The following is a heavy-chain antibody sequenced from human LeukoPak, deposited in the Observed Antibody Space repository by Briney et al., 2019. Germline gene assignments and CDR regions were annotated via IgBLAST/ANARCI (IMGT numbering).Heavy chain of an antibody. D-gene: IGHD6-19*01. V-gene: IGHV1-69*06. CDR1: GGTFSSYA. Sequence: SVKVSCKASGGTFSSYAISWVRQAPGQGLEWMGGIIPIFGTANYAQKFQGRVTITADKSTSTAYMELSSLRSEDTAVYYCARDRSGWYDAFDIWGQGTTVTVSS. CDR3: ARDRSGWYDAFDI. CDR2: IIPIFGTA. J-gene: IGHJ3*02.